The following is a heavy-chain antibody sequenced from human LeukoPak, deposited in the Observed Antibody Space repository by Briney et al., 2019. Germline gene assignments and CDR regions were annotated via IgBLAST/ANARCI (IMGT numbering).Heavy chain of an antibody. J-gene: IGHJ4*02. Sequence: GGSLRLSCSAPGFTFINYWMSWARQAPGKGLEWVANINQDGSEKYYVDSVKGRFTISRDNAKNSLYLQMNSLRAEDTAVYYCVRVNFWSGYYNDYWGQGTLVTVSS. V-gene: IGHV3-7*01. CDR3: VRVNFWSGYYNDY. D-gene: IGHD3-3*01. CDR1: GFTFINYW. CDR2: INQDGSEK.